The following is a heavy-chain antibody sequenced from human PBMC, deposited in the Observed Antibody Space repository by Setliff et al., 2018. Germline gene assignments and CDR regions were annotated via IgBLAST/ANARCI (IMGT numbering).Heavy chain of an antibody. CDR3: ARVGATAQVIDY. V-gene: IGHV3-74*01. D-gene: IGHD5-12*01. CDR2: INSDGSST. J-gene: IGHJ4*02. Sequence: LRLSCAASGFTFSGSAMHWVRQAPGKGLVWVSRINSDGSSTSYADSVKGRFTISRDNAKNTLYLQMNSLRAEDTAVYYCARVGATAQVIDYWGQGTLVTVSS. CDR1: GFTFSGSA.